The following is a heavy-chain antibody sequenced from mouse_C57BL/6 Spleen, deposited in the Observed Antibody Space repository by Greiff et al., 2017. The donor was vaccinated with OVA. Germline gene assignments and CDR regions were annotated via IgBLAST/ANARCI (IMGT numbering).Heavy chain of an antibody. J-gene: IGHJ4*01. V-gene: IGHV1-63*01. D-gene: IGHD2-4*01. CDR1: GYTFTNYW. Sequence: QVQLQQSGAALVRPGTSVKMSCKASGYTFTNYWIGWAKQRPGHGLEWIGDIYPGGGYTNYNEKFKGKATLTADKSSSTAYMQFSSLTSEDSAIYYCARWDDYDEGAMDYWGQGTSVTVSS. CDR2: IYPGGGYT. CDR3: ARWDDYDEGAMDY.